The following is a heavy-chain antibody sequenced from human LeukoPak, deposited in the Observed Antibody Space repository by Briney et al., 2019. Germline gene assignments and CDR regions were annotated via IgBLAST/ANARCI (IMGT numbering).Heavy chain of an antibody. V-gene: IGHV1-69*13. CDR2: IIPIFGTA. CDR3: AREKVGYCSSTSCYSPQYYYYGMDV. CDR1: GGTFSSYA. D-gene: IGHD2-2*03. J-gene: IGHJ6*02. Sequence: SVKVSCTASGGTFSSYAISWVRQAPGQGLEWMGGIIPIFGTANYAQKFQGRVTITADESTSTAYMELSSLRSEDTAVYYCAREKVGYCSSTSCYSPQYYYYGMDVWGQGTTVTVSS.